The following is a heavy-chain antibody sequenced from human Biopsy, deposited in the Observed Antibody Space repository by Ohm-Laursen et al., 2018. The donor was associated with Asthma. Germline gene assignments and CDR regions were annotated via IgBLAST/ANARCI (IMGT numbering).Heavy chain of an antibody. CDR3: ARGGYYGDRRHHNGLDV. Sequence: SSVKVSCKASGYTFTSYGISWVRQAPGQGLEWMGWISAYNGNTNYAQKLQGRVTMTTDTSTSTAYMELRSLRKEDTAVYYCARGGYYGDRRHHNGLDVWGQGTTVTVSS. V-gene: IGHV1-18*04. CDR2: ISAYNGNT. CDR1: GYTFTSYG. J-gene: IGHJ6*02. D-gene: IGHD4-17*01.